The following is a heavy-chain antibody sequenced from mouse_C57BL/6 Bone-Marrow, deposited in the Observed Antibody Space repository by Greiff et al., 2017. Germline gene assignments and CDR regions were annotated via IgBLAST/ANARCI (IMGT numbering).Heavy chain of an antibody. V-gene: IGHV1-81*01. CDR3: AREGIYYGYDWFAY. CDR2: IYPRSGNT. D-gene: IGHD2-2*01. J-gene: IGHJ3*01. CDR1: GYTFTSYG. Sequence: VQLQESGAELARPGASVKPSCKASGYTFTSYGISWVKQRTGQGLEWIGEIYPRSGNTYYHEKFKGKATLTADKSSSNAYMELRSLTSEDSAVYFCAREGIYYGYDWFAYWGQGTLVTVSA.